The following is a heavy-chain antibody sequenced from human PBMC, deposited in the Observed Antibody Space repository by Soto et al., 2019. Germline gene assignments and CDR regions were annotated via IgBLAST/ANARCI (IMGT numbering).Heavy chain of an antibody. D-gene: IGHD3-10*01. V-gene: IGHV3-30*18. Sequence: QVQLEESGGGVVQPGRSLRLSCAASGFTFSSYGMHWVRQAPGKGLEWVAVIIYDGSTKYYADSVKGRFTISRDNSKSTLYLQMNSLRAEDTAVYYCAEDRMGAGVRGYFDYWGQGTLVTVSS. CDR3: AEDRMGAGVRGYFDY. J-gene: IGHJ4*02. CDR1: GFTFSSYG. CDR2: IIYDGSTK.